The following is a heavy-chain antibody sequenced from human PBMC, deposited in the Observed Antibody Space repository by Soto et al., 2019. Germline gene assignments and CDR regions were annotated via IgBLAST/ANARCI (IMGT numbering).Heavy chain of an antibody. D-gene: IGHD7-27*01. CDR3: ARTNLISKNFDY. Sequence: SETLSLTCTVSGGSISSYYWSWIRQPPGKGLEWIGYIYYSGSTNYNPSLKSRVTISVDTSKNQFSLKLSSVTAADTAVYYCARTNLISKNFDYWGQGTLVTVSS. V-gene: IGHV4-59*01. CDR2: IYYSGST. CDR1: GGSISSYY. J-gene: IGHJ4*02.